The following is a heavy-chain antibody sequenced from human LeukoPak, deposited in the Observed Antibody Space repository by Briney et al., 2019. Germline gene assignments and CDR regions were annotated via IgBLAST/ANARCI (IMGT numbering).Heavy chain of an antibody. J-gene: IGHJ4*02. V-gene: IGHV4-61*02. D-gene: IGHD3-16*01. CDR2: IKSSNT. Sequence: PSETRSLTCTVSGGSISSDRFYWTWVRQPAGKGLEWIGRIKSSNTNYNPSLKSRVSISLDTSTNQFSLKLSSLTAADTAVYYCARVPDWTYVPDYWGQGTLVTVSS. CDR1: GGSISSDRFY. CDR3: ARVPDWTYVPDY.